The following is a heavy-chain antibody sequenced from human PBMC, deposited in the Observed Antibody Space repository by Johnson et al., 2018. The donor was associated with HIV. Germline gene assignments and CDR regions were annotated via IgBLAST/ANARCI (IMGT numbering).Heavy chain of an antibody. V-gene: IGHV3-30*04. CDR1: GFTFNSYA. Sequence: QVQLVESGGGVVQPGRSLRLSCAATGFTFNSYAMHWVRQAPGKGLEWVAVISYDGSNKYYADSVKGRFTISRDNSKNTLYLQMNSLRAEDTAIYYCAKDFVEKATISAFDIWGQGTMVTVSS. J-gene: IGHJ3*02. CDR2: ISYDGSNK. CDR3: AKDFVEKATISAFDI. D-gene: IGHD5-24*01.